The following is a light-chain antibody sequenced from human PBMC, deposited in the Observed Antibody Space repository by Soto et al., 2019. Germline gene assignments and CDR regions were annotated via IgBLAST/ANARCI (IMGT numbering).Light chain of an antibody. CDR2: KAS. J-gene: IGKJ1*01. CDR3: QQYNSYLWT. Sequence: IQMTQSPSTLSASVGDRVTNTCRASQSISSWLAWYQQKPGKAPKLLIYKASSLESGVPSRFSGSGSGTEFTLTISSLQPDDFATYYCQQYNSYLWTFGQGTKVDIK. CDR1: QSISSW. V-gene: IGKV1-5*03.